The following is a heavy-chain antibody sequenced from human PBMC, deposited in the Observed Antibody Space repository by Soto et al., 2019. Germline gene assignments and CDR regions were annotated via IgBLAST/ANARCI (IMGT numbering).Heavy chain of an antibody. CDR1: GGTFSSYA. J-gene: IGHJ6*02. D-gene: IGHD6-6*01. CDR3: ARGRVELVGPRDYYYYGMDV. V-gene: IGHV1-69*13. Sequence: GASVKVSCKASGGTFSSYAISWVRQAPGQGLEWMGGIIPIFGTANYAQKFQGRVTITADESTSTAYMELSSLRSEDTAVYYCARGRVELVGPRDYYYYGMDVWGQGTTVTVS. CDR2: IIPIFGTA.